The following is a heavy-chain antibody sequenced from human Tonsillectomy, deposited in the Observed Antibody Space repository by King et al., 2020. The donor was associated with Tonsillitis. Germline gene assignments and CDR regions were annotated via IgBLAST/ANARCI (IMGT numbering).Heavy chain of an antibody. CDR3: VTPGYDSSGYHSDY. Sequence: QLVQSGAEVKKPGESLKISCKGSGYSFTRYWIAWVRQMPGKGLEWMGIIYPGDSDTRYSPSVQGQVTISADQSISTAYLQGSSLKASDTAMYYCVTPGYDSSGYHSDYWGQGTLVTVSS. CDR2: IYPGDSDT. V-gene: IGHV5-51*01. D-gene: IGHD3-22*01. J-gene: IGHJ4*02. CDR1: GYSFTRYW.